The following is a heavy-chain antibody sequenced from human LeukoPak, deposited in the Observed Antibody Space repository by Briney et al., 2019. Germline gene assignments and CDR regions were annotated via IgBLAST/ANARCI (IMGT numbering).Heavy chain of an antibody. D-gene: IGHD4-17*01. Sequence: PGGSLRLSCAASGFTFSSYEMNWVRQAPGKGLEWVSYISSSGSTIYYADSVKGRFTISRDNAKNSLYLQMNSLRAEDTAVCYCARDGATVTRSYWYFDLWGRGTLVTVSS. CDR2: ISSSGSTI. J-gene: IGHJ2*01. CDR3: ARDGATVTRSYWYFDL. V-gene: IGHV3-48*03. CDR1: GFTFSSYE.